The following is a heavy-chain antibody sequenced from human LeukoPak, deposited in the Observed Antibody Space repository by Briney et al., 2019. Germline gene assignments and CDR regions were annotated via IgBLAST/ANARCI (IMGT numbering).Heavy chain of an antibody. V-gene: IGHV3-21*01. Sequence: GGSLSLSCPASGFSFSSYTMNWVRQAPAKGLEWVSSISSGSGYIYYADSVKGRFTISRDNAKNSLYLQMNSLRDEDTAVYYCARPESESSGSLGAFDVWGQGTMVTVSS. J-gene: IGHJ3*01. CDR1: GFSFSSYT. D-gene: IGHD3-22*01. CDR3: ARPESESSGSLGAFDV. CDR2: ISSGSGYI.